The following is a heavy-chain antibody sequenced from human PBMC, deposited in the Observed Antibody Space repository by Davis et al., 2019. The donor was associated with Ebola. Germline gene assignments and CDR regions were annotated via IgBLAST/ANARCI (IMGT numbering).Heavy chain of an antibody. D-gene: IGHD6-13*01. J-gene: IGHJ4*02. Sequence: GESLKISCTGSGFIFSDYWMSWVRQTPGKGLEWVANINQDGSGRYYVNSVKGRFTISRDNAHKSLYLQMNSLRVEDTAIYYCATDLFSSPPHYWGQGSLVTVSS. CDR2: INQDGSGR. CDR1: GFIFSDYW. V-gene: IGHV3-7*03. CDR3: ATDLFSSPPHY.